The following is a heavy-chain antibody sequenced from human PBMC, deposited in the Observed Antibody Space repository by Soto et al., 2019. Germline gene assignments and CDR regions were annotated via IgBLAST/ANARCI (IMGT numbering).Heavy chain of an antibody. V-gene: IGHV4-30-4*01. D-gene: IGHD4-4*01. CDR1: GGSISSGDYY. J-gene: IGHJ6*02. CDR3: ARYRTTVGANYGMDV. Sequence: SETLSLTCTVSGGSISSGDYYWSWIRQPPGKGLEWIGYIYYSGSTYYNPSLKSRVTISVDTSKNQFSLKLSSVTAADTAVYYCARYRTTVGANYGMDVWGQGTTVTVSS. CDR2: IYYSGST.